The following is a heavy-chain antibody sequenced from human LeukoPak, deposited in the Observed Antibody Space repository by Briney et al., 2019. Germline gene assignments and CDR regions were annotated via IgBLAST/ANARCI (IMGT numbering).Heavy chain of an antibody. J-gene: IGHJ5*02. D-gene: IGHD3-3*01. CDR3: ARDRLRNYDFWSGTNWFDP. V-gene: IGHV3-7*01. CDR1: GFTFSSYG. CDR2: IKQDGSEK. Sequence: GGSLRLSCAASGFTFSSYGMHWVRQAPGKGLEWVANIKQDGSEKYYVDSVKGRFTISRDNAKNSLYLQMNSLRAEDTAVYYCARDRLRNYDFWSGTNWFDPWGQGTLVTVSS.